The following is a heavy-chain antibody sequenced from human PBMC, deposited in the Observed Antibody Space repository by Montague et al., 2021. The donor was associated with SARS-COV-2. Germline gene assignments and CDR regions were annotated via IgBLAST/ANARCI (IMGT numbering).Heavy chain of an antibody. CDR1: GFPFSGHY. J-gene: IGHJ4*02. CDR2: INSDGKKI. Sequence: SLRLSCAASGFPFSGHYIHWVRQAPGKGLVWVSRINSDGKKINYADFAKGRFTISRDNAKNTAYLQINGLRGDDTAVYYCGRGLNPGMGEGDHWGQGTLVTVSS. D-gene: IGHD3-16*01. V-gene: IGHV3-74*01. CDR3: GRGLNPGMGEGDH.